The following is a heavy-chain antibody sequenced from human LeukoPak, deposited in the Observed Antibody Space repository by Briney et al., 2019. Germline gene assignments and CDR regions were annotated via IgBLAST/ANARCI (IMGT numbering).Heavy chain of an antibody. V-gene: IGHV3-11*01. CDR3: ARDLGSSGRHNFDY. CDR1: GFTFSDYY. CDR2: ISRSGSST. D-gene: IGHD6-19*01. Sequence: GGSLRLSCAVSGFTFSDYYMSWIRQAPGKGLEWVSYISRSGSSTYYVDSVKGRFTISRDNAKNSLYLQMNSLRAEDTAVYYCARDLGSSGRHNFDYWGQGTLVTVSS. J-gene: IGHJ4*02.